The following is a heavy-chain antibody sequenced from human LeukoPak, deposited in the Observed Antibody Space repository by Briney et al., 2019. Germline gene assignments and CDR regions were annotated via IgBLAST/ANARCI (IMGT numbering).Heavy chain of an antibody. CDR3: ARAMIVVVIPPPGFDY. CDR1: GYTFTSYD. Sequence: ASVKVSCKASGYTFTSYDFNWVRQAPGQGLEWMGIINPSGGSTSYAQKFQGGVTMTRDTSTSTVYMELSSLRSEDTAVYYCARAMIVVVIPPPGFDYWGQGTLVTVSS. D-gene: IGHD3-22*01. J-gene: IGHJ4*02. V-gene: IGHV1-46*01. CDR2: INPSGGST.